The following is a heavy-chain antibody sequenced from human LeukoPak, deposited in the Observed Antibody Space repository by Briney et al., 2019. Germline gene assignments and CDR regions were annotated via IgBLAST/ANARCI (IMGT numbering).Heavy chain of an antibody. CDR2: IYYSGST. J-gene: IGHJ4*02. CDR1: GGSISSYY. Sequence: PSETLSLTCTVSGGSISSYYWSWIRQPPGEGLEWIGYIYYSGSTNYNPSLKSRVTMSVDTSKNQFSLKLSSVTAADTAVYYCARGPLGPTIPFAFGGQGTLVTVSS. V-gene: IGHV4-59*01. CDR3: ARGPLGPTIPFAF. D-gene: IGHD1-26*01.